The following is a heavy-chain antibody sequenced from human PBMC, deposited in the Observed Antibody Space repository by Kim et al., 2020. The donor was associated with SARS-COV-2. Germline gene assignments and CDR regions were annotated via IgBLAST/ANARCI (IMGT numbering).Heavy chain of an antibody. V-gene: IGHV3-30*04. J-gene: IGHJ4*02. Sequence: GGSLRLSCAASGFTFSSYAMHWVRQAPGKGLEWVAVISYDGSNKYYADSVKGRFTISRDNSKNTLYLQMNSLRAEDTAVYYCARAGYYYDSSGPGRFDYWGQGTLVTVSS. CDR2: ISYDGSNK. D-gene: IGHD3-22*01. CDR3: ARAGYYYDSSGPGRFDY. CDR1: GFTFSSYA.